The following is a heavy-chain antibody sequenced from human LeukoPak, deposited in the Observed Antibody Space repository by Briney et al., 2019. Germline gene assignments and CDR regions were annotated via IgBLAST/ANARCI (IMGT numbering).Heavy chain of an antibody. D-gene: IGHD1-26*01. Sequence: GGSLRLSCAASGLSFSSFAMSWVRQGPGKGLEWVSAISGSGGSTYYADSVKGRFTISRDNSKNTLYLQMNSLRAEDTAVYYCAKDPSPGAGGTDNWFDPWGQGTLVTVSS. CDR2: ISGSGGST. V-gene: IGHV3-23*01. CDR1: GLSFSSFA. CDR3: AKDPSPGAGGTDNWFDP. J-gene: IGHJ5*02.